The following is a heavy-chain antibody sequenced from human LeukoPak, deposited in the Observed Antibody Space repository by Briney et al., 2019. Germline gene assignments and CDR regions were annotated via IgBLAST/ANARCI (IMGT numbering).Heavy chain of an antibody. D-gene: IGHD5-12*01. Sequence: GGSLRLSCAASGFTFSDYYMSWIRQAPGKGLEGVSYVRSSARTIYSADSVKGRFTISSDNAKNSLSLQMNRLRAEDTAVYYCARIAYSGYFIDFWGQGTLVTVSS. CDR1: GFTFSDYY. V-gene: IGHV3-11*01. CDR3: ARIAYSGYFIDF. CDR2: VRSSARTI. J-gene: IGHJ4*02.